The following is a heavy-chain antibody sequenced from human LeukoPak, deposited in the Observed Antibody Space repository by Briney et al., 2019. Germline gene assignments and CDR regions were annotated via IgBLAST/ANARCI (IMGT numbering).Heavy chain of an antibody. Sequence: PSETLSLTCTVSGGSISSYYWSWIRQPPGKGLEWIGYIYYSGSTNSNPSLKSRVTMSVDTSKNQFSLKLSSVTAADTAVYYCASGRGSGSYSYWGQGTLVTVSS. J-gene: IGHJ4*02. V-gene: IGHV4-59*08. CDR1: GGSISSYY. CDR3: ASGRGSGSYSY. CDR2: IYYSGST. D-gene: IGHD3-10*01.